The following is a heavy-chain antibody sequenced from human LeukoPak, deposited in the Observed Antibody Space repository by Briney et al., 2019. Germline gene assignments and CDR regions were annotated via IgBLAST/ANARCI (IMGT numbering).Heavy chain of an antibody. J-gene: IGHJ4*02. Sequence: SETLSLTCTVSGGSISSGGYYWSWIRQHPGKGLEWIGYIYYSGSTYYNPSLKSRVTISVDTSKNQFSLKLSSVTAADTAVYYCTRALGTTVVTPAGNDYWGQGTLVTVSS. CDR2: IYYSGST. CDR3: TRALGTTVVTPAGNDY. D-gene: IGHD4-23*01. CDR1: GGSISSGGYY. V-gene: IGHV4-31*03.